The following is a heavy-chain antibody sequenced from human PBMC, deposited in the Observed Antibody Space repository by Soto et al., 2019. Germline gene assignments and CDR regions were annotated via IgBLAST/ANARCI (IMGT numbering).Heavy chain of an antibody. D-gene: IGHD4-4*01. CDR3: ARGGDDYSNDDYYYYGMDV. CDR1: GGSISSYY. V-gene: IGHV4-4*07. Sequence: SETLSLTCTVSGGSISSYYWSWIRQPAGKGLEWIGRIYTSGSTNYNPSLKSRVTMSVDTSKNQFSLKLSSVTAADTAVYYCARGGDDYSNDDYYYYGMDVWGQGTTVPVSS. J-gene: IGHJ6*02. CDR2: IYTSGST.